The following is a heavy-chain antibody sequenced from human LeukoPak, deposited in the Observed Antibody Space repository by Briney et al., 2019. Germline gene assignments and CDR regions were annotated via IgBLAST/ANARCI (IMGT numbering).Heavy chain of an antibody. Sequence: GGSLRLSCAASGFTFSSYGMHWVRQAPGKGLEWVAFIRYDGSNKYYADSVKGRFTISRDNSKNTLYLQMNSLRAEDTAVYYCAKDDSAVTLGGVYWGQGTLVTVSS. J-gene: IGHJ4*02. D-gene: IGHD3-16*01. CDR2: IRYDGSNK. CDR1: GFTFSSYG. V-gene: IGHV3-30*02. CDR3: AKDDSAVTLGGVY.